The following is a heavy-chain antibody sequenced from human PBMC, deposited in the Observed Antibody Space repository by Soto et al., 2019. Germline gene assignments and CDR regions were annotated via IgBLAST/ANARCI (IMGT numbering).Heavy chain of an antibody. D-gene: IGHD3-16*01. V-gene: IGHV4-34*01. J-gene: IGHJ6*02. CDR1: GGSFSGYY. CDR3: ARGRIGIAALVWGYYYYGMDV. CDR2: INHSGST. Sequence: QVQLQQWGAGLLKPSETLSLTCAVYGGSFSGYYWSWIRQPPGKGLEWIGEINHSGSTNYNPSLKSRVTIAVDTSKNQFSLKLSAVTAADTAVYYCARGRIGIAALVWGYYYYGMDVWGQGTTVTVSS.